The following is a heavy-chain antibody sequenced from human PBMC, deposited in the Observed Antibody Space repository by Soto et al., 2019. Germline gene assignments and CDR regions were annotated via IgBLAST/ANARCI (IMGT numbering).Heavy chain of an antibody. CDR3: ARDRGGHMDV. V-gene: IGHV3-33*01. D-gene: IGHD3-16*01. Sequence: QVQLVESGGGVVQPGRSLRLSCAASGFTFSSYGMHWVRQAPGKGLEWVAVIWYDGSNKDYADSVKGRFTISRDNSKNPLYLQMNSLRAEDTAVYYCARDRGGHMDVWGKGTTVTVSS. CDR1: GFTFSSYG. J-gene: IGHJ6*03. CDR2: IWYDGSNK.